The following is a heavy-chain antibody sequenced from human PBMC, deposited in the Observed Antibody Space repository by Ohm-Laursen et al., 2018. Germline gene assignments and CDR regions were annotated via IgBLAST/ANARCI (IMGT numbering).Heavy chain of an antibody. CDR1: GFTFSSYA. CDR2: LSVSGGST. J-gene: IGHJ6*02. Sequence: SLRLSCAASGFTFSSYAMGWVRQAPGKGVEWVSALSVSGGSTVYADSVKGRFTISRDNSKNTLYLQMNSLRAEDTAVYYCASRVGGITGTTGYYYYGMDVWGQGTTVTVSS. V-gene: IGHV3-23*01. CDR3: ASRVGGITGTTGYYYYGMDV. D-gene: IGHD1-7*01.